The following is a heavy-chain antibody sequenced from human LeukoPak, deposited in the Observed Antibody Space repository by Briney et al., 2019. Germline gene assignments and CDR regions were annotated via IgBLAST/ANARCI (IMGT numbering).Heavy chain of an antibody. V-gene: IGHV4-59*01. CDR3: AGGGYSSGWYGGLFDY. Sequence: SETLSLTCTVPGGSISSYYWSWIRQPPGKGPEWIGYIYYSGSTNYNPSLKSRVTISVDTSKNQFSLKLSSVTAADTAVYYCAGGGYSSGWYGGLFDYWGQGTLVTVSS. CDR1: GGSISSYY. CDR2: IYYSGST. D-gene: IGHD6-19*01. J-gene: IGHJ4*02.